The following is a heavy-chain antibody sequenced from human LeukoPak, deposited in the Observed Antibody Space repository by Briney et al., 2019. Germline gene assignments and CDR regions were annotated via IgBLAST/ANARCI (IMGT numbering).Heavy chain of an antibody. CDR2: INHSGST. CDR1: GGSFSGYY. Sequence: KPSETLSLTCAVYGGSFSGYYWSWIRQPPGKGLEWIGEINHSGSTNYNPSLKSRVTISVDTSKNQFSLKLSSVTAADTAVYYCVLRAWSSGLDYWGQGTLVTVSS. V-gene: IGHV4-34*01. D-gene: IGHD3-22*01. J-gene: IGHJ4*02. CDR3: VLRAWSSGLDY.